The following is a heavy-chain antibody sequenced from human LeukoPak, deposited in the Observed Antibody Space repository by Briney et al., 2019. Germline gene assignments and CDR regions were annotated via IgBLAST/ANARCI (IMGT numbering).Heavy chain of an antibody. V-gene: IGHV4-59*01. D-gene: IGHD5-18*01. Sequence: PSETLSLTCTVSGGSISTYHWNRIRKSPGKGLGWIGYVQSTGNRNYNPSLKSRVTMFLDTSKNQFALELTSVTAADTAVYYCARDKEHSYGRYFDHWGQGALVTVSS. CDR1: GGSISTYH. J-gene: IGHJ4*02. CDR2: VQSTGNR. CDR3: ARDKEHSYGRYFDH.